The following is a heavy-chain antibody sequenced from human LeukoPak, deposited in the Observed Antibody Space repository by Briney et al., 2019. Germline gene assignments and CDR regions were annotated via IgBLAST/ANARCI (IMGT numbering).Heavy chain of an antibody. Sequence: GSSVKDSCKASGGTFSSYAISWVRQAPGQGLEWMGGIIPIFGTANYAQKFQGRVTITADESTSTAYMELSSLRSEDTAVYYCARDRPITGTTPRGYFDYWGQGTLVTVSS. V-gene: IGHV1-69*01. CDR1: GGTFSSYA. D-gene: IGHD1-20*01. CDR2: IIPIFGTA. CDR3: ARDRPITGTTPRGYFDY. J-gene: IGHJ4*02.